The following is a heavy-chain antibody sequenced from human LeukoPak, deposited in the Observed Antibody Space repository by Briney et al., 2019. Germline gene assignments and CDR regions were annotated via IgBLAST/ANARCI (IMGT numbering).Heavy chain of an antibody. CDR1: GGTFSSYV. Sequence: SVKVSCKASGGTFSSYVISWVRQAPGQGLEWMGGIIPIFDTADYAQKFQGRVTITADESTSTAYMELSSLRSEDTAVYYCAVGVRGTGSYQIWGHAFDIWGQGTMVTVSS. J-gene: IGHJ3*02. CDR3: AVGVRGTGSYQIWGHAFDI. V-gene: IGHV1-69*13. CDR2: IIPIFDTA. D-gene: IGHD3-10*01.